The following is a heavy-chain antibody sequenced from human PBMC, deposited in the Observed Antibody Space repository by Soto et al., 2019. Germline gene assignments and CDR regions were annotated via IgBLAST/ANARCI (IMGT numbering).Heavy chain of an antibody. CDR1: GGTFSSYT. Sequence: ASVKVSCKASGGTFSSYTISWVRQAPGQGLEWMGRIIPILGIANYAQKFQGRVTITADKSTSTAYMELSSLRSEDTAVYYCARAPFYGDPRVAYYYYMDVWGKGTTVTVSS. D-gene: IGHD4-17*01. CDR3: ARAPFYGDPRVAYYYYMDV. J-gene: IGHJ6*03. V-gene: IGHV1-69*02. CDR2: IIPILGIA.